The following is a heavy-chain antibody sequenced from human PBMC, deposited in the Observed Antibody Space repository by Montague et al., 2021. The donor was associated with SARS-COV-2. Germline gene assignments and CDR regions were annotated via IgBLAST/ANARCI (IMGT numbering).Heavy chain of an antibody. CDR1: GGSISSGSYY. CDR3: ASLSWLLGAFDI. J-gene: IGHJ3*02. V-gene: IGHV4-61*02. D-gene: IGHD5-12*01. CDR2: IYTSGST. Sequence: TLSLTCTVSGGSISSGSYYWSWIRQPAGQGLEWIGSIYTSGSTNYNPSLKSRVTISVDTSKNHFSLKLSSVTAADTAVYYCASLSWLLGAFDIWGQGTVVTVSS.